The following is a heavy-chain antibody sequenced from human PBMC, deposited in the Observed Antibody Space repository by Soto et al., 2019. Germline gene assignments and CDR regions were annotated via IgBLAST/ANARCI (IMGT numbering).Heavy chain of an antibody. CDR2: INPKSGGT. V-gene: IGHV1-2*04. Sequence: QVQLVQSGAEVKKPGASVRVSCKASGYSFTDYHIHWVRQAPGQGLEWLGRINPKSGGTSTAQKFQGWVTMTRDRSISTGYRELTRLRSDDTAVYFCARGHSTDCSNGVCSFFYNHEMDVWGQGTTVTVSS. CDR1: GYSFTDYH. D-gene: IGHD2-8*01. J-gene: IGHJ6*02. CDR3: ARGHSTDCSNGVCSFFYNHEMDV.